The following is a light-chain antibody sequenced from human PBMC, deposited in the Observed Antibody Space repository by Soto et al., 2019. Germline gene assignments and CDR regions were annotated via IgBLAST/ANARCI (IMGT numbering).Light chain of an antibody. CDR2: DTS. CDR3: QQYNNWPLT. Sequence: ETVYTPAAAPPSKKPGERVTLSCRASQSVGSNLAWYQRKPSQAPSLLIYDTSSRATGVPARFSGSGSGAEFTLTISSLQSEDFAVYYCQQYNNWPLTFGGGTKVDIK. CDR1: QSVGSN. V-gene: IGKV3D-15*01. J-gene: IGKJ4*01.